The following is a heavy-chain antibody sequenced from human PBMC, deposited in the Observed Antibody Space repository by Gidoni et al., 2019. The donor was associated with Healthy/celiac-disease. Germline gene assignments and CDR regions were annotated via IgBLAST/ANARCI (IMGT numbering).Heavy chain of an antibody. CDR1: GFTFSSYW. V-gene: IGHV3-74*01. J-gene: IGHJ4*02. CDR2: INSDGSST. Sequence: EVQLVESGGGLVQPGGSLSLSCSASGFTFSSYWMHWVRQAPGKGLVWVSRINSDGSSTSYADSVKGRFTISRDNAKNTLYLQMNSLRAEDTAVYYCARDGPSMLFDYWGQGTLVTVSS. CDR3: ARDGPSMLFDY. D-gene: IGHD3-3*02.